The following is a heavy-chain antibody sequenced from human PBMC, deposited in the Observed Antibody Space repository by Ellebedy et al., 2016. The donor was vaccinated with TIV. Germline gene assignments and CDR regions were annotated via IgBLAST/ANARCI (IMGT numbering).Heavy chain of an antibody. V-gene: IGHV3-15*01. Sequence: GGSLRLSCAVSGYTLANAWMSWVRQSPGKGLEWVGRIKSKRDGETTDYAAPVQGRFIISRDDSRSTLFLYMSRLNSEDTAVYHCATDDIAMIAQDPNDIFDVWGLGTMVTVSS. CDR1: GYTLANAW. CDR2: IKSKRDGETT. J-gene: IGHJ3*01. CDR3: ATDDIAMIAQDPNDIFDV. D-gene: IGHD3-22*01.